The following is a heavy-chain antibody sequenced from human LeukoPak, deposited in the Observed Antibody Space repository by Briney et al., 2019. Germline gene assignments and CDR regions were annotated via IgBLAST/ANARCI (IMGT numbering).Heavy chain of an antibody. CDR3: ARPMVRGVIGWDAFDI. CDR2: INPNSGGT. CDR1: GCTFTGYY. J-gene: IGHJ3*02. D-gene: IGHD3-10*01. Sequence: GASVKVSCKASGCTFTGYYMHWVRQALGQGLEWMGWINPNSGGTNYAQKFQGRVTMTRDTSISTAYMELSRLRSDDTAVYYCARPMVRGVIGWDAFDIWGQGTMVTVSS. V-gene: IGHV1-2*02.